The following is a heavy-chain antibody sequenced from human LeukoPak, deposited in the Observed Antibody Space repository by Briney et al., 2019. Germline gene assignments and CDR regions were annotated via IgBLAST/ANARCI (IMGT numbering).Heavy chain of an antibody. CDR3: TRGNDYGDPQIDAFDY. D-gene: IGHD4-17*01. CDR2: INAGNGNT. Sequence: ASVKVSCKTSGYTFTRYAIQWVRQAPGQRLEWIGWINAGNGNTKDSQKFQGRVTITRDTSATTAYMELSSLRSEDTAVYYCTRGNDYGDPQIDAFDYWGQGALVTVSS. CDR1: GYTFTRYA. V-gene: IGHV1-3*01. J-gene: IGHJ4*02.